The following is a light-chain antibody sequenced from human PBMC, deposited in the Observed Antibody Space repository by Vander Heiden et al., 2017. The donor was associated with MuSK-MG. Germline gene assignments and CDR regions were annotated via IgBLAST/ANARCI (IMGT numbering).Light chain of an antibody. J-gene: IGKJ2*01. CDR3: QQRDNGYT. V-gene: IGKV3-11*01. CDR1: QSVSSY. CDR2: DAS. Sequence: EFELTQSPPTLSLSPGERASLSCSGSQSVSSYLAWYQQKPGQALRLLIYDASSRATGIPARFSGSGSGTDFTLTISSLVPDDFAVYYCQQRDNGYTFGQGTKLEI.